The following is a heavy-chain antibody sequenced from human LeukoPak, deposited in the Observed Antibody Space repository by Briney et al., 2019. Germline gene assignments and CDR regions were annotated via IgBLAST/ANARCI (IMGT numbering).Heavy chain of an antibody. Sequence: SETLSLTCNVSGGSISSGGSFWGWIRQPPGKGLEWIGSISYTGSTFYNPSLMSRVSISVDTSKNQFSLKLNSVTAADTAVYFCAKLVQLYFTNTHDYWGQGTLVTVSS. J-gene: IGHJ4*02. CDR2: ISYTGST. D-gene: IGHD1-1*01. CDR3: AKLVQLYFTNTHDY. CDR1: GGSISSGGSF. V-gene: IGHV4-39*01.